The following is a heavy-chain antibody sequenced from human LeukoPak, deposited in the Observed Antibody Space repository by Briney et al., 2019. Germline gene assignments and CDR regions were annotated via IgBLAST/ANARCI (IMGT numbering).Heavy chain of an antibody. J-gene: IGHJ4*02. D-gene: IGHD6-19*01. CDR3: ARHRSPKNGRSSSGWYFDY. CDR2: IYYSGST. CDR1: GGSISSYY. Sequence: PSETLSLTCTVSGGSISSYYWSWIRQPPGKGLEWIGYIYYSGSTNYNPSLKSRVTISVDTSKNQFSLKLSSVTAADTAVYYCARHRSPKNGRSSSGWYFDYWGQGTLVTVSS. V-gene: IGHV4-59*08.